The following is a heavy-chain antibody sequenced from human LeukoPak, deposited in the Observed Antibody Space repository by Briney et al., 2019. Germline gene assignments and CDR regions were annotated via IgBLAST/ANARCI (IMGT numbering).Heavy chain of an antibody. CDR3: ARVSRLAKYYYMDV. D-gene: IGHD3-9*01. Sequence: GGSLRLSCAASGFTVSSNYMSWVRQAPGKGLEWVSVIYSGGSTYYADSVKGRFTISRDNSKNTLYLQMNSLRAEDTAVYYCARVSRLAKYYYMDVWGKGTTVTISS. CDR1: GFTVSSNY. V-gene: IGHV3-53*01. J-gene: IGHJ6*03. CDR2: IYSGGST.